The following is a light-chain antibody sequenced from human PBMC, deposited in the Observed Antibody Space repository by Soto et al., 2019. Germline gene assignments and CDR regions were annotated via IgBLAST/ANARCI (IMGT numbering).Light chain of an antibody. CDR2: EVT. CDR3: SSFAGANIWV. V-gene: IGLV2-8*01. CDR1: SSDVGGYTY. Sequence: QSALTQPPSASGSPGQSVTISCTGSSSDVGGYTYVSWYQQHPGKAPKLMIHEVTKRPSGVPDRFSGSKSGNTAFLTVSGLQAEDEANYYRSSFAGANIWVFGGGTKVTVL. J-gene: IGLJ3*02.